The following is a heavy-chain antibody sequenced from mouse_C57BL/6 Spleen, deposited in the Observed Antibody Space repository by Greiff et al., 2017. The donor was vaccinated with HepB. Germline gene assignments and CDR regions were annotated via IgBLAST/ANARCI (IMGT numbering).Heavy chain of an antibody. V-gene: IGHV5-17*01. CDR3: ARDVDYYGLDY. CDR1: GFTFSDYG. D-gene: IGHD1-1*01. CDR2: ISSGSSTI. J-gene: IGHJ2*01. Sequence: EVQRVESGGGLVKPGGSLKLSCAASGFTFSDYGMHWVRQAPEKGLEWVAYISSGSSTIYYADTVKGRFTISRDNAKNTLFLQMTSLRSEDTAMYYCARDVDYYGLDYWGQGTTLTVSS.